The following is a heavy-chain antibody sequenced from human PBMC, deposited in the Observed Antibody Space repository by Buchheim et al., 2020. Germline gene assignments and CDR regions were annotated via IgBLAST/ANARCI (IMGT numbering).Heavy chain of an antibody. Sequence: EVQLLESGGGLVQPGGSLRLSCAASGFTFSSSVMRWVRQAPGRGLEWVSTIGVSGGTTYYADSVKGRFTISRDNSKNTLYLQMNSLRAEDTAVYYCAKGGLMGTHYFDSWGQGTL. CDR3: AKGGLMGTHYFDS. D-gene: IGHD1/OR15-1a*01. CDR1: GFTFSSSV. J-gene: IGHJ4*02. CDR2: IGVSGGTT. V-gene: IGHV3-23*01.